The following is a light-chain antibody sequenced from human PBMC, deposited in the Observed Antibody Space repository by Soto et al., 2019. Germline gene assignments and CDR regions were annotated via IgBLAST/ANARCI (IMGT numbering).Light chain of an antibody. CDR3: QTWGIGMQV. CDR1: RGHSSYT. Sequence: QAVVTQSPSASASLGASVKLTCTLSRGHSSYTIAWHQQQPEKGPRYLMKLNSDGSHNKGDGIPDRFSGSSSGAERYLTISSLQSEDEADYYCQTWGIGMQVFGGGTKLTVL. V-gene: IGLV4-69*01. J-gene: IGLJ2*01. CDR2: LNSDGSH.